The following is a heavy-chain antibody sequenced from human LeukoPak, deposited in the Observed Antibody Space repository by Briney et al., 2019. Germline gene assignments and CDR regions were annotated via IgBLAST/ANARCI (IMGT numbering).Heavy chain of an antibody. CDR2: IYYSGST. V-gene: IGHV4-59*01. CDR3: ARVPTTVTYLGFEYNWFDP. D-gene: IGHD4-17*01. J-gene: IGHJ5*02. Sequence: SETLSLTCAVSGGSISSYYWSWIRQPPGKGLEWIGYIYYSGSTNYNPSLKSRVTISVDTSKNQFSLKLSSVTAADTAVYYCARVPTTVTYLGFEYNWFDPWGQGTLVTVSS. CDR1: GGSISSYY.